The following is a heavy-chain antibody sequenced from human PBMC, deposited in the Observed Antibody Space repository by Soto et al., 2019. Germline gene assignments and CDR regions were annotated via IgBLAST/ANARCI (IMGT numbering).Heavy chain of an antibody. CDR3: ARVDIAVAGGAYYFDY. CDR1: GFTFSSYA. CDR2: ISYDGSNK. V-gene: IGHV3-30-3*01. Sequence: QVQMVESGGGVVQPGRSLRLSCAASGFTFSSYAMHWVRQAPGKGLEWVAVISYDGSNKYYADSVKGRFTISRDNSKNTLYVQMNSLRAEDTAVYYCARVDIAVAGGAYYFDYWGQGTLVTVSS. J-gene: IGHJ4*02. D-gene: IGHD6-19*01.